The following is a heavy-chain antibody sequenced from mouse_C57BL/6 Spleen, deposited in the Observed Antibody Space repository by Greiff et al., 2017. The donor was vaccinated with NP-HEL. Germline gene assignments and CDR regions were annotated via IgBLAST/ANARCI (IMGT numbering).Heavy chain of an antibody. CDR1: GYSITSGYY. CDR3: ALLRSYYYAMDY. V-gene: IGHV3-6*01. Sequence: DVKLQESGPGLVKPSQSLSLTCSVTGYSITSGYYWNWIRQFPGNKLEWMGYISYDGSNNYNPSLKNRISITRDTSKNQFFLKLNSVTTEDTATYYCALLRSYYYAMDYWGQGTSVTVSS. CDR2: ISYDGSN. D-gene: IGHD1-1*01. J-gene: IGHJ4*01.